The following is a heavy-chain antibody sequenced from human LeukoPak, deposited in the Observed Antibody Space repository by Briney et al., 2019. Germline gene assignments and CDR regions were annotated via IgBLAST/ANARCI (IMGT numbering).Heavy chain of an antibody. D-gene: IGHD6-13*01. Sequence: PSETLSLTCAVSGYSISSGYYWIWIRQPPGKGLEWIGSLYHSDSIYYNPSLESRVTMSVDTSKNQFSLELSFVTAADTAVYYCARQHDSYHYYYVDVWGKGTTVTVSS. CDR1: GYSISSGYY. CDR3: ARQHDSYHYYYVDV. CDR2: LYHSDSI. V-gene: IGHV4-38-2*01. J-gene: IGHJ6*03.